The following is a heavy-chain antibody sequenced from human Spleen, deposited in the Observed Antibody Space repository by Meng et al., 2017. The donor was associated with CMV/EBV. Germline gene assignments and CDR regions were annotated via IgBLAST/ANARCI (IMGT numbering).Heavy chain of an antibody. D-gene: IGHD3-16*01. CDR1: GGSFSGYY. V-gene: IGHV4-34*01. J-gene: IGHJ6*02. Sequence: SETLSLTCAVYGGSFSGYYWSWIRQPPGKGLEWIGEINHSGNTNYNPSLKSRVTISVDTSKNQLSLKVTSVTAADTAVFYCAGGQYSTTFAALNYYDYPGLDVWGQGTTVTVSS. CDR2: INHSGNT. CDR3: AGGQYSTTFAALNYYDYPGLDV.